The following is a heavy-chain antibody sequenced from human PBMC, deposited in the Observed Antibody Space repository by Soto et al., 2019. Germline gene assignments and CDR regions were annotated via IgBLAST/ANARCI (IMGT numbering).Heavy chain of an antibody. CDR3: ARSPSMTTVSLDY. J-gene: IGHJ4*02. Sequence: GGSLRLSCAASGFTFSSYSMNWVRQAPGRGLEWVSSISSSSSYIYYADSVKGRFTISRDNAKNSLYLQMNSLRAEDTAVYYCARSPSMTTVSLDYWGQGTLVTVSS. V-gene: IGHV3-21*01. CDR2: ISSSSSYI. CDR1: GFTFSSYS. D-gene: IGHD4-17*01.